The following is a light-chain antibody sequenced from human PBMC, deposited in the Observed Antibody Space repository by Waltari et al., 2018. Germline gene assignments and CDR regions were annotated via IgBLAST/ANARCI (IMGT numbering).Light chain of an antibody. CDR2: WAS. CDR3: QQYYSTPQT. J-gene: IGKJ1*01. Sequence: DIVMTQSPDSLAVSLGERATIYCKSSQSVLYSSNNKNYLAWYQQKPGQPPQLLLYWASTRESGVPDRFSGSGSGTDFTLTISSLQAEDVAVYYCQQYYSTPQTFGQGTKVEIK. CDR1: QSVLYSSNNKNY. V-gene: IGKV4-1*01.